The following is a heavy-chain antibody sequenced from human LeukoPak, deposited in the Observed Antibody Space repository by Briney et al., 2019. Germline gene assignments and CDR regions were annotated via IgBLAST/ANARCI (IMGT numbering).Heavy chain of an antibody. J-gene: IGHJ5*02. CDR1: GGPISSGGYS. D-gene: IGHD1-1*01. V-gene: IGHV4-30-2*01. CDR3: ARWGLWNRRFDP. Sequence: SETLSLTCAVSGGPISSGGYSWSWIRQPPGKGLEWIGYIYHSGSTYYNPSLKSRVTISVDRSKNQFSLKLSSVTAADTAVYYCARWGLWNRRFDPWGQGTLVTVSS. CDR2: IYHSGST.